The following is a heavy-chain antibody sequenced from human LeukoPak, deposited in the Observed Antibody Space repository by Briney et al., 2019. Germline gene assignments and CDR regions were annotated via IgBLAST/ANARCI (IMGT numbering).Heavy chain of an antibody. CDR2: ISYDGSNK. CDR3: AREKQPYYFDY. CDR1: GFTFSSYA. J-gene: IGHJ4*02. V-gene: IGHV3-30*04. Sequence: GRSLRLSCAASGFTFSSYAMHWVRQAPGKGLEWVAVISYDGSNKYYADSVKGRFTISRDNSKNTLYLQMHSLRAEDTAVYYCAREKQPYYFDYGGQGTLVTVSP.